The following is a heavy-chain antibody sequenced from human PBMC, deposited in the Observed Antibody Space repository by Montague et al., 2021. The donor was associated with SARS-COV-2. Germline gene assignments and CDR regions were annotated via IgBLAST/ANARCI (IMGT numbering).Heavy chain of an antibody. Sequence: SETLSLTCTVSGGSIGGTSYDWDWIRQSPGKGLEWIGNIFQSGGMSYNPTLNSRVTISVDTSSNQFPLRLSSVTAAATADYFCASPPPHSPSGKYLVPGGFELWGPGTMVAV. V-gene: IGHV4-39*01. D-gene: IGHD3-10*01. CDR1: GGSIGGTSYD. CDR3: ASPPPHSPSGKYLVPGGFEL. CDR2: IFQSGGM. J-gene: IGHJ3*01.